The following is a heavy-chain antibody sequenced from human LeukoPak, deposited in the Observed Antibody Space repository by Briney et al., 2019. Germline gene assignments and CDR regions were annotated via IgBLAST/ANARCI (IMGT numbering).Heavy chain of an antibody. Sequence: GGSLRLSCAASGFTFSTYWMHWVRQAPGKGLVWVSRINSDGSSTTYADSVKGRFTLSRDNAKNTLFLQMNSLRAEDMAAYYCARDRLAVMDYWGQGTLVTVSS. CDR3: ARDRLAVMDY. CDR2: INSDGSST. CDR1: GFTFSTYW. V-gene: IGHV3-74*01. D-gene: IGHD3-9*01. J-gene: IGHJ4*02.